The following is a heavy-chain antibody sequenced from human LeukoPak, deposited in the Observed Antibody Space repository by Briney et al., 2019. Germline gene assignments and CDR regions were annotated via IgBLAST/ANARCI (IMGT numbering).Heavy chain of an antibody. V-gene: IGHV3-66*04. CDR3: ARLHYDVLTGPFDY. CDR2: IYSGGAT. J-gene: IGHJ4*02. CDR1: GIAVNTNY. D-gene: IGHD3-9*01. Sequence: GGSLRLSCAAPGIAVNTNYMSWVRQAPGKGLEWVSIIYSGGATFYADSVKGRFTISRESSKNTLWLQMNSLRVEDTAVYYCARLHYDVLTGPFDYWGQGTLVTVSS.